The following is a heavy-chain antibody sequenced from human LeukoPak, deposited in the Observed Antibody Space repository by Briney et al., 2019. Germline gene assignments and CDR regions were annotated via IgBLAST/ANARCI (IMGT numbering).Heavy chain of an antibody. CDR1: GYTFTSYY. J-gene: IGHJ5*02. CDR2: INPNSGGT. Sequence: ASVKVSCKASGYTFTSYYIHWVRQAPGQGLEWMGWINPNSGGTNYAQKFQGRVTMTRDTSISTAYMELSRLRSDDTAVYYCARVGRIDYSTGWLVPWGQGTLVTVSS. V-gene: IGHV1-2*02. D-gene: IGHD6-19*01. CDR3: ARVGRIDYSTGWLVP.